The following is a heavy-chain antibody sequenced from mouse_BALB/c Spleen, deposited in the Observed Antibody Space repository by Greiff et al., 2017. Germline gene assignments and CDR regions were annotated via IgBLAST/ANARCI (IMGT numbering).Heavy chain of an antibody. Sequence: EVQLQQSGAELVRSGASVKLSCTASGFNIKDYYMHWVKQRPEQGLEWIGWIDPENGDTEYAPKFQGKATMTADTSSNTAYLQLSSLTSEDTAVYYCNVDYRWFAYWGQGTLVTVSA. D-gene: IGHD2-14*01. CDR3: NVDYRWFAY. CDR1: GFNIKDYY. J-gene: IGHJ3*01. CDR2: IDPENGDT. V-gene: IGHV14-4*02.